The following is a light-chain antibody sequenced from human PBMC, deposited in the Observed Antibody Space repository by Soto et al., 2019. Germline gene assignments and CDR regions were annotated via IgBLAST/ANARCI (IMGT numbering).Light chain of an antibody. CDR3: QQRKNWQVT. CDR1: QSITNNY. Sequence: VFTHSPGTLSLTPGERATLSCRASQSITNNYLAWYQQKPGQAPRLLVYAASTRASDIEGRFSGSGSGTDFTLTISSLEPEDFAVYYCQQRKNWQVTFGQRTRLEI. V-gene: IGKV3D-20*02. CDR2: AAS. J-gene: IGKJ5*01.